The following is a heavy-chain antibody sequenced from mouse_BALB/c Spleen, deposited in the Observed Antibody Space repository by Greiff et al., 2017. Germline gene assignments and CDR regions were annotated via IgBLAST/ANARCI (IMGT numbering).Heavy chain of an antibody. J-gene: IGHJ4*01. Sequence: EVMLVESGGGLVQPGGSLRLSCATSGFTFTDYYMSWVRQPPGKALEWLGFIRNKANGYTTEYSASVKGRFTISRDNSQSILYLQMNTLRAEDSATYYCARSKLFYYAMDYWGQGTSVTVSS. CDR2: IRNKANGYTT. D-gene: IGHD1-3*01. CDR1: GFTFTDYY. V-gene: IGHV7-3*02. CDR3: ARSKLFYYAMDY.